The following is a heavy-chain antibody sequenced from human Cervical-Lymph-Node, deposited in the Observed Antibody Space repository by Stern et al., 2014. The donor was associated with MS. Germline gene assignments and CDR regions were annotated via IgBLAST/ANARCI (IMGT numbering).Heavy chain of an antibody. V-gene: IGHV1-3*01. CDR1: GYTFLSYA. CDR3: VRKGGNGYDHFDY. D-gene: IGHD5-12*01. CDR2: INVGNDNT. Sequence: VQLVESGAEVKKTGASVKVSCKASGYTFLSYAMHWVRQAPGQRLEWMGWINVGNDNTKYSQKFQGRVTITRNTSASTAYMELSSLRSEDTAVYYCVRKGGNGYDHFDYWGQGTLVTVSS. J-gene: IGHJ4*02.